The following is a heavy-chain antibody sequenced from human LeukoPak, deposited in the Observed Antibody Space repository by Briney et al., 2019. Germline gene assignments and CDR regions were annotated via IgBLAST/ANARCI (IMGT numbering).Heavy chain of an antibody. Sequence: GGSLRLSCAASGFTFSNYVMSRVRQAPGKGLEWVSGINTSGGSAYADSVKGRFTISRDNSKNTLYLQMNSLRAEDTAVYYCAKTVQSYCAGDCHHWGQGTLVTVSS. D-gene: IGHD2-21*01. CDR2: INTSGGSA. CDR3: AKTVQSYCAGDCHH. J-gene: IGHJ1*01. CDR1: GFTFSNYV. V-gene: IGHV3-23*01.